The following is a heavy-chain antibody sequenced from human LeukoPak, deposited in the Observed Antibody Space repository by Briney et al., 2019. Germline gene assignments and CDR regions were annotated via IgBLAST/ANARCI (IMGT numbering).Heavy chain of an antibody. CDR2: ISGSGGST. CDR1: GFTFSSYA. CDR3: VRDLHWGFDH. D-gene: IGHD7-27*01. V-gene: IGHV3-23*01. Sequence: GGSLRLSCAASGFTFSSYAMSWVRQAPGKGLEWVSAISGSGGSTYYADSVKGRFTISRDDAKNSVSLQMNSLRAEDTAVYYCVRDLHWGFDHWGQGAQVTVSS. J-gene: IGHJ4*02.